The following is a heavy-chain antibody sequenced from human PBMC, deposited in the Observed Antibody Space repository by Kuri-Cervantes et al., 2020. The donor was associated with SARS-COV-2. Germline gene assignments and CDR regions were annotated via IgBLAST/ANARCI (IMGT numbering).Heavy chain of an antibody. CDR1: GFTFSSYA. J-gene: IGHJ5*02. Sequence: GESLKIHCAASGFTFSSYAMSWVRQAPGKGLEWVSAISGSGGSTSYADSVKGRFNISRDNSKNTLYLQMNSLRVEDTAVYYCARDMGAIVLVRRDWYDPWGPATLVTVSS. CDR2: ISGSGGST. D-gene: IGHD2-8*01. CDR3: ARDMGAIVLVRRDWYDP. V-gene: IGHV3-23*01.